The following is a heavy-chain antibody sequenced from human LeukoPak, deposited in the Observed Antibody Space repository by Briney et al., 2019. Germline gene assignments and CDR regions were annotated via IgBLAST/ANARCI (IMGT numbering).Heavy chain of an antibody. D-gene: IGHD5-24*01. CDR2: MNPNSGNT. CDR3: AKGMDYYYYYGMDV. J-gene: IGHJ6*02. V-gene: IGHV1-8*01. CDR1: GYTFTSYD. Sequence: ASVKVSCKASGYTFTSYDINWVRQATGQGLEWMGWMNPNSGNTGYAQKFQGRVTMTRNTSISTAYTELSSLRAEDTAVYYCAKGMDYYYYYGMDVWGQGATVTVSS.